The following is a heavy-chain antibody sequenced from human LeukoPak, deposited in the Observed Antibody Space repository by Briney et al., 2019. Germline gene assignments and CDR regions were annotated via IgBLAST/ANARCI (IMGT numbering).Heavy chain of an antibody. CDR2: IYPGDSDT. CDR3: ARLGVAAAGTRDDAFDI. D-gene: IGHD6-13*01. J-gene: IGHJ3*02. CDR1: GYSFTSYW. V-gene: IGHV5-51*01. Sequence: HGESLKISCKGSGYSFTSYWIGWVRQMPGKGLEWMGIIYPGDSDTRYSPSFQGQVTISADKSISTAYLQWSSLKASDTAMYYCARLGVAAAGTRDDAFDIWGQGTMVTVSS.